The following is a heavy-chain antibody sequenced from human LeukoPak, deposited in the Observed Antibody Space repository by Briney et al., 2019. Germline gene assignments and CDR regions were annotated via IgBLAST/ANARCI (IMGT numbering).Heavy chain of an antibody. CDR2: IYYSGST. D-gene: IGHD3-22*01. V-gene: IGHV4-59*01. Sequence: KASETLSLTCTVSGGSISSYYWSWIRQPPGKGLEWIGYIYYSGSTNYNPSLRSRVTISVDTSKNQFSLKLSSVTAADTAVYYYARVRSYDSSAYYPNWFDPWGQGTLVTVSS. CDR1: GGSISSYY. J-gene: IGHJ5*02. CDR3: ARVRSYDSSAYYPNWFDP.